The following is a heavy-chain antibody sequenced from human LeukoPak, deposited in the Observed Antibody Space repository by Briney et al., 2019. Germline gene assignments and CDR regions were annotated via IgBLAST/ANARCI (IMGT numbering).Heavy chain of an antibody. CDR2: INPNSGGT. J-gene: IGHJ3*02. V-gene: IGHV1-2*02. D-gene: IGHD3-22*01. CDR3: ARDRYYYDGIDYPYSDAFDI. Sequence: ASVKVSCKASGYTFTGYYMHWVRQAPGQWLEWMGWINPNSGGTNYAQKFQGRVTMTRDTSISTAYMELSRLRSDDTAVYYCARDRYYYDGIDYPYSDAFDIWGQGTMVTVSS. CDR1: GYTFTGYY.